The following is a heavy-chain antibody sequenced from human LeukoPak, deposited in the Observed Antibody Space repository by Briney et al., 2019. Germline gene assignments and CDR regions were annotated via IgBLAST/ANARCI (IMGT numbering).Heavy chain of an antibody. J-gene: IGHJ4*02. Sequence: SETLSLTCAVYGGSFSGYYWSWIRQPPGKGLEWIGSIYYSGSTYYNPSLKSRVTISVDTSKNQFSLKLSSVTAADTAVYYCAATYDYDILTGFDYWGQGTLVTVSS. CDR2: IYYSGST. V-gene: IGHV4-34*01. CDR3: AATYDYDILTGFDY. CDR1: GGSFSGYY. D-gene: IGHD3-9*01.